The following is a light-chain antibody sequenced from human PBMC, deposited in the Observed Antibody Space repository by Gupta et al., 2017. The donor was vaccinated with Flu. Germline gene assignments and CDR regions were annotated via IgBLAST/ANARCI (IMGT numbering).Light chain of an antibody. CDR3: AAWDDRLNGLV. Sequence: QSVLTQARSASGTPGQRVAIPCLGSSSNVGSNPVNWYQHLPGTAPRLLISSNYERPSGVPDRFSGSKSGTSASLAISGLQSVDEAVYYCAAWDDRLNGLVFGGGTKVTVL. CDR2: SNY. CDR1: SSNVGSNP. V-gene: IGLV1-44*01. J-gene: IGLJ3*02.